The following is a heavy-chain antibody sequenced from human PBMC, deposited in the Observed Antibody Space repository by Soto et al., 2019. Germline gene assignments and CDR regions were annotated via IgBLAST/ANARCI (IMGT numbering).Heavy chain of an antibody. CDR1: RGSLSGCY. J-gene: IGHJ4*02. V-gene: IGHV4-34*01. CDR2: INHSGST. D-gene: IGHD6-13*01. CDR3: ARGRSPLR. Sequence: SDPLSLNSSLYRGSLSGCYWSWIRQPPGKGLEWIGEINHSGSTNYNPSLKSRVTISVDTSKNQFSLKLSSVTAADTAVYYCARGRSPLRWGQGNLVTVSS.